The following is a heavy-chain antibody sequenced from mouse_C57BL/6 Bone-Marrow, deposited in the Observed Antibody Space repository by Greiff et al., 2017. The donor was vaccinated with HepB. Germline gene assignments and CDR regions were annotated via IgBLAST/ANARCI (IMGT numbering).Heavy chain of an antibody. CDR1: GYSITSGYD. CDR3: ARDQDYYGSSYAWFAY. CDR2: ISYSGST. D-gene: IGHD1-1*01. J-gene: IGHJ3*01. Sequence: ESGPGMVKPSQSLSLTCTVTGYSITSGYDWHWIRHFPGNKLEWMGYISYSGSTNYNPSLKSRISITHDTSKNHFFLKLNSVTTEDTATYYCARDQDYYGSSYAWFAYWGQGTLVTVSA. V-gene: IGHV3-1*01.